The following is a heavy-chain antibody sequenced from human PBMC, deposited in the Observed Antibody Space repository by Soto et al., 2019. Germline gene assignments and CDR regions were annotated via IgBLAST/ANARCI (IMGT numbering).Heavy chain of an antibody. CDR1: GFTFDDYA. Sequence: PGGSLRLSCAASGFTFDDYAMHWVRQAPGKGLEWVSGISWNSGSIGYADSVNGRFTISRDNAKNSLYLQMNSLGAEDTALYYCAKDDSSRDFDYWGQGTLVTVSS. CDR2: ISWNSGSI. J-gene: IGHJ4*02. CDR3: AKDDSSRDFDY. D-gene: IGHD3-22*01. V-gene: IGHV3-9*01.